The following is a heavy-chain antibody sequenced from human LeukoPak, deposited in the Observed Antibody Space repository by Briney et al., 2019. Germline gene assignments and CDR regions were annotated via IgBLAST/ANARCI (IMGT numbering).Heavy chain of an antibody. J-gene: IGHJ2*01. CDR3: ARGDWGLGL. CDR1: GFTFSSYA. Sequence: RGSLRLSCGASGFTFSSYAMSWVRQAPGKGLEWVSVIYSGGSTYYADSVKGRFTISRDNSKNTLYLQMNSLRAEDTAVYYCARGDWGLGLWGRGTLVTVSS. V-gene: IGHV3-66*02. CDR2: IYSGGST.